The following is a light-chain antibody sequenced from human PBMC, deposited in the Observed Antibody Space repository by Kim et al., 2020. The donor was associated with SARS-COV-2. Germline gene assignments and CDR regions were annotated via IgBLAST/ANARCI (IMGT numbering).Light chain of an antibody. Sequence: VSPGQTASITCSGDKLGDKYACWYQQKPGQSPVLVMYQDSKRPSGIPERFSGSNPGNTATLTISGTQAMDEADYYCQAWDSSTVVFGGGTQLTVL. V-gene: IGLV3-1*01. CDR3: QAWDSSTVV. CDR1: KLGDKY. CDR2: QDS. J-gene: IGLJ2*01.